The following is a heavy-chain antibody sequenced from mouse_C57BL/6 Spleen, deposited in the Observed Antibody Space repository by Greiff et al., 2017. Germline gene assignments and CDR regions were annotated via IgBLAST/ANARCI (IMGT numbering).Heavy chain of an antibody. CDR1: GYAFTNYL. CDR2: INPGSGGT. J-gene: IGHJ1*03. D-gene: IGHD1-1*01. CDR3: ARWDYYGSSYGYFDV. V-gene: IGHV1-54*01. Sequence: VQLVESGAELVRPGTSVKVSCKASGYAFTNYLIEWVKQRPGQGLEWIGVINPGSGGTNYNEKFKGKATLTADKSSSTAYMQLSSLTSEDSAVYFCARWDYYGSSYGYFDVWGTGTTVTVSS.